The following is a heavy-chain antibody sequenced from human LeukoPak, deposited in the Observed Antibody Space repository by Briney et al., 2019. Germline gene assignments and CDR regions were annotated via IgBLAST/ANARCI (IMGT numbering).Heavy chain of an antibody. D-gene: IGHD2-2*01. CDR2: ISGSGDST. J-gene: IGHJ4*02. V-gene: IGHV3-23*01. CDR1: GFTFSSYA. Sequence: SGGSLRLSCAASGFTFSSYAMHWVRQAPGKGLEWVSAISGSGDSTYYADSVKGRFTISRDNSRNTLYLQMNSLRAGDTAVYYCAKSFRSTSLDYWGQGTLVTVSS. CDR3: AKSFRSTSLDY.